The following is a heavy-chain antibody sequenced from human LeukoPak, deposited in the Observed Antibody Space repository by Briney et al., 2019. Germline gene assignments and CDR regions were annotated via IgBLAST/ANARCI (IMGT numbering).Heavy chain of an antibody. CDR1: GYTFTSYG. J-gene: IGHJ4*02. CDR2: ISAYNGNT. Sequence: GASVKVSCKASGYTFTSYGISSVRQAPGQGLEWMGWISAYNGNTNYAQKLQGRVTMTTDTSTSTAYMELRSLRSDDTAVYYCAREGTVVVAATDFDYWGQGTLVTVSS. D-gene: IGHD2-15*01. CDR3: AREGTVVVAATDFDY. V-gene: IGHV1-18*01.